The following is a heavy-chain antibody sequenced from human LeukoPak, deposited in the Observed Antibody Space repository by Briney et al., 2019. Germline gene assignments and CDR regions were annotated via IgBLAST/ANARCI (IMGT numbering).Heavy chain of an antibody. J-gene: IGHJ6*03. V-gene: IGHV3-49*04. D-gene: IGHD2-2*01. CDR3: TRDLADIVVVPAAIRTEAKGYYYMDV. CDR2: IRSKAYGGTT. Sequence: GGSLRLSCTASGFTFRDYAMSWVHQAPGKGLEWAGFIRSKAYGGTTEYAASVRGRFTISRDDSKSVAYLQMNSLKTEDTAVYYCTRDLADIVVVPAAIRTEAKGYYYMDVWGKGTTVTVSS. CDR1: GFTFRDYA.